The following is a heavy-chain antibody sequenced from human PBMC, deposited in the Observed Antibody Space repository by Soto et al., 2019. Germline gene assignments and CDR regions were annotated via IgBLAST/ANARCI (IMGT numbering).Heavy chain of an antibody. CDR3: ARQLPAAINPHYYYGMDV. Sequence: EVQLVQSGAEVKKPGESLRISCKGSGYSFTSYWISWVRQMPGKGLEWMGRLDPSDSYTNYSPSFQGHVTISADKSISTADLQWSSLKASDTAMYYCARQLPAAINPHYYYGMDVGGQGTTVTVSS. J-gene: IGHJ6*02. V-gene: IGHV5-10-1*01. CDR2: LDPSDSYT. CDR1: GYSFTSYW. D-gene: IGHD2-2*01.